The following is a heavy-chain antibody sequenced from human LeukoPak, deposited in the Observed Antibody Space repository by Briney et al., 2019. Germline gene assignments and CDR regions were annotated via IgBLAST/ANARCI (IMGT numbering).Heavy chain of an antibody. Sequence: GGSLRLSCAASGFTFSSYSMNWVRQAPGKGLEWVSYISSSSNTIYYADSVTGRFTISRDNAKNSLYLQMNSLRAEDTAVYYCARDGYSSSSLDYWGQGTLVTVSS. V-gene: IGHV3-48*04. CDR2: ISSSSNTI. CDR1: GFTFSSYS. CDR3: ARDGYSSSSLDY. D-gene: IGHD6-6*01. J-gene: IGHJ4*02.